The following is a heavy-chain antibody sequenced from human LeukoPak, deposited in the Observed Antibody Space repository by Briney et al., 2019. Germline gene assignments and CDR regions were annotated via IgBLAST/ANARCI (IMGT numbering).Heavy chain of an antibody. D-gene: IGHD5-24*01. J-gene: IGHJ4*02. CDR3: AKDTRATGTGVLNY. CDR2: INDGGGST. V-gene: IGHV3-23*01. CDR1: GFTLSTYV. Sequence: PGGSLRLSCAASGFTLSTYVMSWVRQAPGKGLEWVSSINDGGGSTYYADSVKGRFTISRDNSKNSLYLQMNSLRTEDTALYYCAKDTRATGTGVLNYWGQGTLVTVSS.